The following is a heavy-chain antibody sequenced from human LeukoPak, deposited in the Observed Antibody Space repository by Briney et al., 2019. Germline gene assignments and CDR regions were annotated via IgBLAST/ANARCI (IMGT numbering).Heavy chain of an antibody. CDR2: ISSSSSYI. V-gene: IGHV3-21*01. J-gene: IGHJ4*02. CDR3: AREQPIAVAGIVDY. D-gene: IGHD6-19*01. CDR1: GFTFSSYS. Sequence: GGSLRLSCAASGFTFSSYSMNWVRQAPGKGLEWVSSISSSSSYIYYADSVKGRFTISRDNSKNTLYLQMNSLRAEDTAVYYCAREQPIAVAGIVDYWGQGTLVTVSS.